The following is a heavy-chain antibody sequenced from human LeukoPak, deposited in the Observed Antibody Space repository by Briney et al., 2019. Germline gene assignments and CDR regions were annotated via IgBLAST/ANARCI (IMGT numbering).Heavy chain of an antibody. D-gene: IGHD3-16*02. CDR1: GFTFSSYG. CDR3: AREMGVIVMQYYFDY. V-gene: IGHV3-33*01. CDR2: IWYDGSNK. J-gene: IGHJ4*02. Sequence: PGRSLRLSCAASGFTFSSYGMHWVRQAPGKWLEWLAVIWYDGSNKYYADSVKGRFTISRDNSKNTLYPQMNSLRAEDTAVYYCAREMGVIVMQYYFDYWGQGTLVTVSS.